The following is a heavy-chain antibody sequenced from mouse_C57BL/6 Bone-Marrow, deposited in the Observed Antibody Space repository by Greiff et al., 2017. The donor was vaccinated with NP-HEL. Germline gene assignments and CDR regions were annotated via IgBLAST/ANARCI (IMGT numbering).Heavy chain of an antibody. D-gene: IGHD2-1*01. V-gene: IGHV1-81*01. J-gene: IGHJ1*03. Sequence: QVQLQQSGAELARPGASVKLSCKASGYTITSYGISWVKQRTGQGLEWIGEIYPRSGNTYYNEKFKGKATLTADKSSSTAYMELRSLTSEDSAVYLCARERNYRWYFDVWGTGTTVTVSS. CDR2: IYPRSGNT. CDR3: ARERNYRWYFDV. CDR1: GYTITSYG.